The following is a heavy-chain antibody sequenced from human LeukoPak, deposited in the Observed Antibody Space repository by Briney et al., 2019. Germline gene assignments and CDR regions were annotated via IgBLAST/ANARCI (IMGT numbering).Heavy chain of an antibody. J-gene: IGHJ6*02. V-gene: IGHV1-69*13. CDR1: GGTFSSYA. D-gene: IGHD1-26*01. CDR3: ARVRSGSSAGNYGMDV. CDR2: IIPIFGTA. Sequence: GASVKVSCKASGGTFSSYAISWVRQAPGQGLEWVGGIIPIFGTANYAQKFQGGVTITADESTSTTYMELSSLRAEDTAVYYCARVRSGSSAGNYGMDVWGQGTTVTVSS.